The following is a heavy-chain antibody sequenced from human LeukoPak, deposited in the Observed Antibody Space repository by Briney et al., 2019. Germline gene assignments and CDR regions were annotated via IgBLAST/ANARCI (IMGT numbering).Heavy chain of an antibody. V-gene: IGHV4-38-2*01. Sequence: SETLSLTCAVSGDSIRSGYYWGWIRQPPGRDLEWIGSIYHSGTYYNPSLKSRVTISVDSSTNQFSLELSSVTAADTAVYYCARGFWSGYPSGRFDYWGQGTLVTVSS. CDR2: IYHSGT. CDR1: GDSIRSGYY. D-gene: IGHD3-3*01. CDR3: ARGFWSGYPSGRFDY. J-gene: IGHJ4*02.